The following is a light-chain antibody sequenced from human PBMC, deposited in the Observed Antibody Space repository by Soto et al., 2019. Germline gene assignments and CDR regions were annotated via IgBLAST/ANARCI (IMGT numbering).Light chain of an antibody. CDR1: QNVDIY. J-gene: IGKJ4*01. V-gene: IGKV3-11*01. CDR3: QQRRDWPPLT. CDR2: DAS. Sequence: EVVLTQSPVTLALSPGERATLSCRASQNVDIYVAWYQQKPGQAPRLLIYDASNRATAIPARFSGSGSGTDFTLTISSLEPEDFAVYYCQQRRDWPPLTFGGGTKVELK.